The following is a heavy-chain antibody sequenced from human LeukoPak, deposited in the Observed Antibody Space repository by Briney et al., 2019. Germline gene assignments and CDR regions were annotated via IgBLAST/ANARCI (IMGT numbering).Heavy chain of an antibody. V-gene: IGHV3-23*01. CDR1: GFTFSSYA. CDR2: ISGSGGST. D-gene: IGHD2-21*01. CDR3: ARVQHLRWSRVHYYYYMDV. J-gene: IGHJ6*03. Sequence: GGSLRLSCAASGFTFSSYAMSWVRQAPGKGLEWVSAISGSGGSTYYADSVKGRFTISRDNSKNTLYLQMNSLRAEDTAVYYCARVQHLRWSRVHYYYYMDVWGKGTTVTISS.